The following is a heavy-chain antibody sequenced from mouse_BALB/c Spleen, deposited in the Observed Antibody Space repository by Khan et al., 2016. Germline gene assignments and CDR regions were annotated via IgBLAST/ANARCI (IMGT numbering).Heavy chain of an antibody. Sequence: VQLQQPGAELVRSGASIKLSCTASGFNIKDYYMHWVKQRPEQGLEWIGWFDPDNGDTEYDPKFQGKATKTAATSSNPAYLQLNSLTSEDTSVYYCNAVYYDSDSDFWGLGSTLTVSS. J-gene: IGHJ2*01. V-gene: IGHV14-4*02. CDR2: FDPDNGDT. D-gene: IGHD2-4*01. CDR3: NAVYYDSDSDF. CDR1: GFNIKDYY.